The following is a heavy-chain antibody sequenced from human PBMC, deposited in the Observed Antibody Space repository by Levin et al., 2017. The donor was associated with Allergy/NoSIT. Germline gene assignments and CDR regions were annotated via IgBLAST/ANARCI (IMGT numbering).Heavy chain of an antibody. CDR2: IRSKTFGGTT. CDR1: GFTFGHYA. Sequence: PGGSLRLSCTASGFTFGHYAMSWVRQVPGKGLEWVGFIRSKTFGGTTEYAASVKGRFTISRDDSKSVAYMQMNSLKTEDTAVYYCTRADTFFDYWGQGTLLTVSS. V-gene: IGHV3-49*04. CDR3: TRADTFFDY. J-gene: IGHJ4*02.